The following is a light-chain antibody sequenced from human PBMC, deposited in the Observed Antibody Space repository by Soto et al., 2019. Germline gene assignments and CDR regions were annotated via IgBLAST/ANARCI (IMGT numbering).Light chain of an antibody. V-gene: IGKV1-39*01. J-gene: IGKJ2*01. Sequence: DIQMTQSPSSLSASVGDRVTITCRASRTSSTYLNWYQQKPGTAPKLLIYAASTLHGGVPSRFSGSGSGTDFTLTISSLQLEDFATYYCQQSYSTPATFGQGTNLEI. CDR3: QQSYSTPAT. CDR2: AAS. CDR1: RTSSTY.